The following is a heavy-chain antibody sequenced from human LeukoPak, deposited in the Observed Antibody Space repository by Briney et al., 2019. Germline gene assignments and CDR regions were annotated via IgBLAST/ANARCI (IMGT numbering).Heavy chain of an antibody. CDR3: ARRPGGTAMVGSFDY. V-gene: IGHV4-34*01. J-gene: IGHJ4*02. CDR2: INHSGST. D-gene: IGHD5-18*01. Sequence: SETLSLTCAVYGGSFSGYYWSWIRQPPGKGLEWIGEINHSGSTNYNPSLKSRVTISVDTSKNQFSLKLSSVTAADTAVYYCARRPGGTAMVGSFDYWGQGTLVTVSS. CDR1: GGSFSGYY.